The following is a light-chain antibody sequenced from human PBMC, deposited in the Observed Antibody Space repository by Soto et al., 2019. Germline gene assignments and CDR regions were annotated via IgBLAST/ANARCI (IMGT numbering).Light chain of an antibody. CDR2: DVS. J-gene: IGLJ2*01. CDR3: SSYTSSSTVV. Sequence: QSVLTQPASVSGSPGRSNTISCTGTSSDVGGYNYVSWYQQHPGKAPKLMIYDVSNRPSGVSNCLSGSKSGNTASLPISGLQAEDEADYSCSSYTSSSTVVFGGGTKLTVL. CDR1: SSDVGGYNY. V-gene: IGLV2-14*01.